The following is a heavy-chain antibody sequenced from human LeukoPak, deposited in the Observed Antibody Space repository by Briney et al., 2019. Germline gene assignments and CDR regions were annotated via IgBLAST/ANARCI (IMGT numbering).Heavy chain of an antibody. Sequence: GGSLRLSCAAYGFTFSSYAMSWVRQAPGKGLEWVSAISGSGGSTYYADSVKGRFTISRDNSKNTLYLQMNSLRAEDTAVYYCAKEPMVRGVIGGWFDPWGQGTLVTVSS. CDR2: ISGSGGST. CDR3: AKEPMVRGVIGGWFDP. D-gene: IGHD3-10*01. J-gene: IGHJ5*02. CDR1: GFTFSSYA. V-gene: IGHV3-23*01.